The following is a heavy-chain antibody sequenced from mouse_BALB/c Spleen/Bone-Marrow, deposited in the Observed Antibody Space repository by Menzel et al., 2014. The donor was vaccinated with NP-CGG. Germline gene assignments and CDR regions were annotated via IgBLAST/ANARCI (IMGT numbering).Heavy chain of an antibody. J-gene: IGHJ3*01. D-gene: IGHD1-1*02. CDR1: GYTFTSYR. CDR2: IYPGNSDT. V-gene: IGHV1-5*01. CDR3: SAYYGTEGLDY. Sequence: EVQLQQSGTVLARPGASVKMSCKASGYTFTSYRMHWVKQRPGQGLEWIGAIYPGNSDTSYNQKFKGKAKLTAVTSTSTAYMELNSLTKEDSAGYYCSAYYGTEGLDYWGLGTLVTVSA.